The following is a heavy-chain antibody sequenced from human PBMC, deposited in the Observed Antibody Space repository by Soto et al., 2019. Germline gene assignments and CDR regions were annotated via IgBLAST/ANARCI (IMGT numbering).Heavy chain of an antibody. CDR3: ARGQRSSAWFDP. J-gene: IGHJ5*02. Sequence: QVHLQESGPGLVKPSETLSLTCSVSGGTISGYYWTWIRQPAGKGLEWIGRIYSSGNTKYNPSLQSRVTMSLDTSTNQFSLRLTSVTAADTAVYYCARGQRSSAWFDPWGQGTLVTVSS. V-gene: IGHV4-4*07. CDR1: GGTISGYY. CDR2: IYSSGNT. D-gene: IGHD2-2*01.